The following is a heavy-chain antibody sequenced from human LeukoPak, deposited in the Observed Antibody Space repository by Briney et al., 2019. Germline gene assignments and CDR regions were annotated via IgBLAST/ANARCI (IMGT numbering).Heavy chain of an antibody. CDR2: ISYDGSNK. CDR3: ARTYYYGSGSYFV. V-gene: IGHV3-30-3*01. D-gene: IGHD3-10*01. CDR1: GFTFSSYA. Sequence: PGGSLRLSCAASGFTFSSYAMHWVRQAPGKGLEWVAVISYDGSNKYYADSVKGRFTISRDNSKNTLYLQMNSLRAEDTAVYYCARTYYYGSGSYFVWGKGTTVTVSS. J-gene: IGHJ6*04.